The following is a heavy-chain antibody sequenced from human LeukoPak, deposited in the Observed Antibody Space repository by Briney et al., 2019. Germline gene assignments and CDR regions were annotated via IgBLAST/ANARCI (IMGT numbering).Heavy chain of an antibody. J-gene: IGHJ4*02. CDR1: GGSISSGGYY. CDR2: IYYSGST. V-gene: IGHV4-31*03. D-gene: IGHD7-27*01. Sequence: SETLSLTCTVSGGSISSGGYYWSWIRQHPGKGLEWIGFIYYSGSTYYNPSLKSRLTISVDTSKNQFSLRLNSVTAADTAMYYCARYGDNYFDYWGQGTLVTVSS. CDR3: ARYGDNYFDY.